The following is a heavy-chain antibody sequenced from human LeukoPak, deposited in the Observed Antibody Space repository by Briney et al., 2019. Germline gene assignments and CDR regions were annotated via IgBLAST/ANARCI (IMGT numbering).Heavy chain of an antibody. J-gene: IGHJ4*02. Sequence: SETLSLTCTVSGVSINSYYWTWIRQPPGKGLEWIGSIYYTGTTSYNSSLKSRVTISIDTSKNQFSLNLNSVTAADTAVYYCARHWYGGNFLFDYWGQGTLITVSS. CDR3: ARHWYGGNFLFDY. CDR1: GVSINSYY. V-gene: IGHV4-59*08. D-gene: IGHD4-23*01. CDR2: IYYTGTT.